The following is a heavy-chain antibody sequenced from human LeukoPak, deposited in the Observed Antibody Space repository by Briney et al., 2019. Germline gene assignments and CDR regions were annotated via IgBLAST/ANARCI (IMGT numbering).Heavy chain of an antibody. J-gene: IGHJ6*02. CDR2: IYYSGSN. V-gene: IGHV4-59*08. Sequence: PSETLSLTCTVSGGSISSYYWSWIRQPPGKGLEWVGYIYYSGSNNYNPSLQSRVTISVDTSKNQFSLKLSSVTAADTAVYYCARRTIFGPPRPPYYYGMDVWGQGTTVTVPS. D-gene: IGHD3-3*01. CDR3: ARRTIFGPPRPPYYYGMDV. CDR1: GGSISSYY.